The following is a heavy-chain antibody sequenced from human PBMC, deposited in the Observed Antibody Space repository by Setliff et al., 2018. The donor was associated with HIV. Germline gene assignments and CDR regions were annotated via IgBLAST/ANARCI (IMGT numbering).Heavy chain of an antibody. V-gene: IGHV4-34*01. CDR2: ITHSGGT. CDR1: GGSFSGYY. CDR3: ASALYYNFRSAYYVTPYYFDY. D-gene: IGHD3-3*01. Sequence: PSETLSLTCAVYGGSFSGYYWNWIRQSPGKGLEWIGEITHSGGTNYNPSLKSRVTISLDTSKNQFSLKLSSVTAADTAVYYCASALYYNFRSAYYVTPYYFDYWGQGTLVTVSS. J-gene: IGHJ4*02.